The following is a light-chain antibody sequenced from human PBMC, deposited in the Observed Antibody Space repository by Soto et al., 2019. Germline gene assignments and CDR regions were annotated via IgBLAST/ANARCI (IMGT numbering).Light chain of an antibody. CDR3: CSYARGSTYV. Sequence: QSALTQPASVSGSPGQSITISCTGTSSDVGTYNLVSWYEQHPGKAPKLMIYEGSKRPSGVSNRFSGSKSANTASLTISGLQAEDDADYYCCSYARGSTYVFGTGTKVTVL. V-gene: IGLV2-23*01. CDR2: EGS. J-gene: IGLJ1*01. CDR1: SSDVGTYNL.